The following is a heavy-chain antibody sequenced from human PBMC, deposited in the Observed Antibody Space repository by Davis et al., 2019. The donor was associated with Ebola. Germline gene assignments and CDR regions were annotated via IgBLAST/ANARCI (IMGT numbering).Heavy chain of an antibody. Sequence: GESLKISCAASGFTFSGSAMHWVRQASGKGLEWVGRIRSKAISYATAYAASVKGRFTISRDDSKNTAYLQMNSLKTEDTAVYYCTTDTGTVTENDYWGQGTLVTVSS. V-gene: IGHV3-73*01. J-gene: IGHJ4*02. CDR3: TTDTGTVTENDY. D-gene: IGHD4-17*01. CDR1: GFTFSGSA. CDR2: IRSKAISYAT.